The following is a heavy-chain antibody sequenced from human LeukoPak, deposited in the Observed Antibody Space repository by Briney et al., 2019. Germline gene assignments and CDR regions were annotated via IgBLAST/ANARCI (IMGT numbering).Heavy chain of an antibody. J-gene: IGHJ6*02. CDR2: ISWDGTT. Sequence: GGSLRLSCAASGFTFDDYTMNWFRQTPGKGLEWVSLISWDGTTYYADSVKGRFTISRGNNKNSLFLQMNSLRPEDTALYYCAKDLFSRWQVLRGYYYGMDVWGQGTTVIVSS. CDR1: GFTFDDYT. D-gene: IGHD5-24*01. CDR3: AKDLFSRWQVLRGYYYGMDV. V-gene: IGHV3-43*01.